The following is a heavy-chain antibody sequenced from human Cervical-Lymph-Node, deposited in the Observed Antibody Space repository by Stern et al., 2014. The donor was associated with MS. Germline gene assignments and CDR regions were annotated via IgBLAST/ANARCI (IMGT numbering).Heavy chain of an antibody. J-gene: IGHJ4*02. V-gene: IGHV4-31*03. CDR1: GVSISSGGYY. Sequence: QVQLQESGPGLVKPSQTLSLTCTVSGVSISSGGYYWSWIRQHPGKGLEWIGYIYNSGSTYYQPSLKSRVTISLDTTKNQFSLKLSSVTAADTAVYHCASGGPNYDSSGYYYFDFWGQGALVTVSS. D-gene: IGHD3-22*01. CDR3: ASGGPNYDSSGYYYFDF. CDR2: IYNSGST.